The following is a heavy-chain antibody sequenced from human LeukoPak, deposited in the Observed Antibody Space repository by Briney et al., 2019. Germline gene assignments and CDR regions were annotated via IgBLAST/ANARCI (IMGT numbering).Heavy chain of an antibody. CDR2: IKEDGSEK. CDR3: AAWGGGAF. V-gene: IGHV3-7*05. D-gene: IGHD3-16*01. J-gene: IGHJ4*02. Sequence: GGSLRLTCAASGFTFSNFWVSWVRQAPGKGLEWVAHIKEDGSEKYYVDSVKGRFTISRDNAKNSLHLQMISLRAEDTAVYYCAAWGGGAFWGQGTLVTVSS. CDR1: GFTFSNFW.